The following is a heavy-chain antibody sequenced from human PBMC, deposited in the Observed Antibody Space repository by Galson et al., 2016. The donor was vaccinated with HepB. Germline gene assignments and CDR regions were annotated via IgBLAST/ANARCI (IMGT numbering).Heavy chain of an antibody. D-gene: IGHD1-14*01. CDR3: ARDGNHGYDMDY. J-gene: IGHJ4*02. Sequence: SLRLSCAASGFTFSNYWMHWVRQAPGKGLEWVSYISSGSSAIYYADSVKGRFTISRDNAKNSLYLQMNSLRDEDTAIYFCARDGNHGYDMDYWGQGTLVTVAS. CDR2: ISSGSSAI. V-gene: IGHV3-48*02. CDR1: GFTFSNYW.